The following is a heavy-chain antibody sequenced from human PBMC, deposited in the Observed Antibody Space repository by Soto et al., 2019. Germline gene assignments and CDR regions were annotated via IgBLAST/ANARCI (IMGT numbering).Heavy chain of an antibody. CDR3: ARDLGAPGRGSAVGYYYHYGMDV. CDR1: EFTFSSYW. Sequence: EVQLVESGGGLVQPGGSLRPSWAPPEFTFSSYWRNWVRQAPGKGLEWVANIKENGSKKYYVDSLKGRFTISRDNAKNSLYLQMNSLRGEDTAVYYCARDLGAPGRGSAVGYYYHYGMDVWGQGTTVTVSS. D-gene: IGHD2-2*01. CDR2: IKENGSKK. V-gene: IGHV3-7*05. J-gene: IGHJ6*02.